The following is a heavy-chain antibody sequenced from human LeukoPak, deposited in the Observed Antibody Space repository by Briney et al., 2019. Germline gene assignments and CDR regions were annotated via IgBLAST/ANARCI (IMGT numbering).Heavy chain of an antibody. D-gene: IGHD1-20*01. CDR3: ATLGITGTTWGDY. CDR2: FDPEDGET. V-gene: IGHV1-24*01. Sequence: ASVKVSCKVSGYTLTELSMHWVRQAPGKGLDWMGGFDPEDGETIYAQKFQGRVTMTEDTSTDTAYMELSSLRSEDTAAYYCATLGITGTTWGDYWGQGTLVTVSS. J-gene: IGHJ4*02. CDR1: GYTLTELS.